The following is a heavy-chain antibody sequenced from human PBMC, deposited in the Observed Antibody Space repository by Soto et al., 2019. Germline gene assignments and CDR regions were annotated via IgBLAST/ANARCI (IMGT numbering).Heavy chain of an antibody. CDR1: GFTFSSYA. V-gene: IGHV3-23*01. J-gene: IGHJ6*02. CDR3: ATEYYYGSGIYYYYYYGMDV. D-gene: IGHD3-10*01. CDR2: FSGSGGTT. Sequence: EVQLLESGGGLVQPGGSLRLSCAASGFTFSSYAMSWVRQAPGKGLEWVSAFSGSGGTTYYADSVKGRFTISRDNSKTTLYLQMNSLRAEDTAVYYCATEYYYGSGIYYYYYYGMDVWGQGTTVTVSS.